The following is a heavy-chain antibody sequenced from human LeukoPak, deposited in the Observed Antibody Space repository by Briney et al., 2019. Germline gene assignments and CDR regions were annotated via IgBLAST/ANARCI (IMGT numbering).Heavy chain of an antibody. D-gene: IGHD3-3*01. V-gene: IGHV4-39*01. CDR2: IYYNGNT. CDR1: SGSISSSSFY. J-gene: IGHJ4*02. CDR3: AEDYGVGVGGPANGLFDF. Sequence: SETLSLTCTVSSGSISSSSFYWGWIRQPPGQGLEWIGNIYYNGNTDYSPSLKSRVTISVDTSKNQFSLKLNSVTAADTAIYYCAEDYGVGVGGPANGLFDFWGQGTLVTVSS.